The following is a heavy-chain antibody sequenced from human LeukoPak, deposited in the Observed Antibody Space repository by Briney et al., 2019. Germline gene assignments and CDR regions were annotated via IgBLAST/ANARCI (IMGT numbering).Heavy chain of an antibody. CDR3: AKDRSSTWSFDY. V-gene: IGHV3-30*18. CDR2: ISSDGSNN. Sequence: PGGSLRLSCAASGFTFNSDNMHWVRQASGKGLEWVAVISSDGSNNCYADSVKGRFTISRDNSRNTLYLQMNSLIAEDTAVYYCAKDRSSTWSFDYWGQGTLVTVSS. CDR1: GFTFNSDN. J-gene: IGHJ4*02. D-gene: IGHD6-13*01.